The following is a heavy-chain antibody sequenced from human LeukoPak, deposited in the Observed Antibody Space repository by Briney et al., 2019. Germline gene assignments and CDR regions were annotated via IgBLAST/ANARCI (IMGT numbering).Heavy chain of an antibody. D-gene: IGHD6-13*01. CDR3: ARGPPIAAAGTDY. V-gene: IGHV1-3*01. Sequence: ASVTVSCKASGYTFTSYAMHWVRQAPGQRLEWMGWINAGNGNTKYSQKFQGRVTITRDTSASTAYMELSSLRSEDTAVYYCARGPPIAAAGTDYWGQGTLVTVSS. CDR1: GYTFTSYA. CDR2: INAGNGNT. J-gene: IGHJ4*02.